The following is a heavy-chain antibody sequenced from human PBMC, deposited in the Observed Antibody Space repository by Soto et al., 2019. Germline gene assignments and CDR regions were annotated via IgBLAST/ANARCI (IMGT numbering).Heavy chain of an antibody. J-gene: IGHJ4*02. CDR1: GGSFSGYY. Sequence: QVQLQQWGAGLLKPSETLSLTCAVYGGSFSGYYWSWIRQPPGKGLEWIGEINHSGSTNYNPSLKCRVTISVGASKNQVSLKLSSVTAAHTAVYYCARGRSYSSSGYAFDYWGQETLVTVSS. CDR2: INHSGST. V-gene: IGHV4-34*01. D-gene: IGHD6-13*01. CDR3: ARGRSYSSSGYAFDY.